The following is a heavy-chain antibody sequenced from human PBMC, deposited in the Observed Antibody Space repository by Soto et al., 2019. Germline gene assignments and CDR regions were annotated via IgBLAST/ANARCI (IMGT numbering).Heavy chain of an antibody. Sequence: SETLSLTCTVSDGSISNFYWSWIRQPPGKGLEWIGYISSSGNTNYNPSLKSRVSISVDTSKXQFSLNLTSVTAADTAVYYCARAPMVLTRSYFDSWGQGTPVTVSS. CDR1: DGSISNFY. V-gene: IGHV4-59*01. CDR3: ARAPMVLTRSYFDS. J-gene: IGHJ4*02. CDR2: ISSSGNT. D-gene: IGHD3-22*01.